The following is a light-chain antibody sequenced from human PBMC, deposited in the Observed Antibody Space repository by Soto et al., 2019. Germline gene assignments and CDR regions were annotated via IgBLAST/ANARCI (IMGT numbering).Light chain of an antibody. Sequence: QSALTQPASVSGSPGQSITISCPGTSSDVGRYNYVSWYQQHPGKAPKLMIFEVSNRPSGVSNRFSGSKSGNTASLTISGLQAEDEADYYCSSYTSSSTYVFGTGTKVTVL. CDR1: SSDVGRYNY. CDR2: EVS. J-gene: IGLJ1*01. V-gene: IGLV2-14*01. CDR3: SSYTSSSTYV.